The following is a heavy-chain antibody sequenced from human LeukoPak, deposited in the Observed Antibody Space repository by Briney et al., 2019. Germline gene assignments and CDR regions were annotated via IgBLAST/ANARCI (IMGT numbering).Heavy chain of an antibody. CDR1: GGSFSDYY. V-gene: IGHV4-34*01. Sequence: SETLSLTCAVYGGSFSDYYWSWIRQPPGKGLDWIGKINHSGSTNYNPSLKSRVPISVDTSNNQFSLKLSSVTAADTAVYYCARYLEQGPSLRGVDAFDVWGRGTVVTVSS. D-gene: IGHD1/OR15-1a*01. CDR2: INHSGST. CDR3: ARYLEQGPSLRGVDAFDV. J-gene: IGHJ3*01.